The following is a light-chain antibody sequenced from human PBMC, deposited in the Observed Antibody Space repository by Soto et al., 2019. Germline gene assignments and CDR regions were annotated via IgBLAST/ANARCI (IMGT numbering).Light chain of an antibody. CDR2: EVT. Sequence: SVLTQPRSVSGSPGQSVTISCTGTSSYFGGYTFVSWFQQHPGKAPKLIMYEVTNRPSGVSNRFSGSKSGNAASLTISGLQTDDEADYYCSSYTSSSTQVFGTGTKVTAL. CDR1: SSYFGGYTF. J-gene: IGLJ1*01. CDR3: SSYTSSSTQV. V-gene: IGLV2-14*01.